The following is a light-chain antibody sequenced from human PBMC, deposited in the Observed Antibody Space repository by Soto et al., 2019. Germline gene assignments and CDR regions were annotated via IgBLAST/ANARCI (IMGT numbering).Light chain of an antibody. CDR1: HPVNTF. J-gene: IGKJ2*03. CDR3: QQYKNYSYS. Sequence: IQMTQSPSTVSASVGDSVTISCPASHPVNTFLAWYQQKPGGAPKVVIFDASNLGSGVPSRFRGSGFGTEFTLSITSLQPDDFATYYCQQYKNYSYSFGQGTKLEIK. CDR2: DAS. V-gene: IGKV1-5*01.